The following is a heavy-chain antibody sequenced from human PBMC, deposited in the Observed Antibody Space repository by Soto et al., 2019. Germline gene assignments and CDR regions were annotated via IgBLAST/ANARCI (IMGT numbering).Heavy chain of an antibody. D-gene: IGHD2-15*01. V-gene: IGHV1-18*04. Sequence: ASVKVSSKASGYTFTSYGISWVRQAPGQGLEWMGWISAYNGNTNYAQKLQGRVTMTTDTSASTAYMELRSLRSDDTAVHYCARAQAAIPDLFDYWGQGTLVTVSS. CDR3: ARAQAAIPDLFDY. CDR2: ISAYNGNT. J-gene: IGHJ4*02. CDR1: GYTFTSYG.